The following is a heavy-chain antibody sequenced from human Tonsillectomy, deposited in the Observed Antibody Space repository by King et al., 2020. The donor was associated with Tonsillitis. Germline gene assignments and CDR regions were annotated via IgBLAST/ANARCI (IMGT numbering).Heavy chain of an antibody. D-gene: IGHD3-3*01. J-gene: IGHJ6*02. V-gene: IGHV1-18*04. CDR2: ISANNGNT. Sequence: VQLVESGAEVKKPGASVKVSCKASGYTFTSYGISWVRQAPGQGLEWMGWISANNGNTNYAQKFQGRVTMTTDPSTSTAYMELRSLRSDDTAVYYCARDYPYYDFWSGYAPYYYYGMDVWGQGTTVTVSS. CDR1: GYTFTSYG. CDR3: ARDYPYYDFWSGYAPYYYYGMDV.